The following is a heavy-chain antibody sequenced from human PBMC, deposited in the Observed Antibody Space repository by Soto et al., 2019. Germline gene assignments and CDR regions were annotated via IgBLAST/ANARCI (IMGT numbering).Heavy chain of an antibody. CDR1: GFTFSAYS. CDR3: ARVPDRDNNWFDL. V-gene: IGHV3-48*01. CDR2: IIFARNII. Sequence: EVQLVESGGGLVQPGGSLRLSCGASGFTFSAYSMNWVRQAPGKGLEWVSYIIFARNIIHYTDSVKGRFTISRDNAKNSLFLQNNSLRAEDTAVYYCARVPDRDNNWFDLWGQGTLVTVSS. D-gene: IGHD2-21*02. J-gene: IGHJ5*02.